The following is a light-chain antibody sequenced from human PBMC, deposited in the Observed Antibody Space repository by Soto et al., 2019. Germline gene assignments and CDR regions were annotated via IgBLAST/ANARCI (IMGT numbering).Light chain of an antibody. CDR2: GAS. J-gene: IGKJ3*01. CDR3: PQTYIP. Sequence: MSHSAAALSLTKKERATLSCRASQNVSSNLAWYQQKPGQAPSLLIYGASTRATGIPARFSGSGSGTEFALTISSLQSEDFVTYYCPQTYIPLGP. V-gene: IGKV3-15*01. CDR1: QNVSSN.